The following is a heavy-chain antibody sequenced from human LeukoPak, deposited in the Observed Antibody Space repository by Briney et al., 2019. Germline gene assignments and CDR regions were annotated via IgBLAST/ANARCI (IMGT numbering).Heavy chain of an antibody. V-gene: IGHV3-21*01. D-gene: IGHD6-6*01. J-gene: IGHJ4*02. CDR2: ITSSSSYM. CDR1: GFPFSDYN. CDR3: ARGGSSSPVISVH. Sequence: GGSLRLSCAASGFPFSDYNMNWVRQAPGKGLEWVSSITSSSSYMYYADSVKGRFTISRDNAGNSLYLQMNSLRAEDTAVYYCARGGSSSPVISVHWGQGTLVTVSS.